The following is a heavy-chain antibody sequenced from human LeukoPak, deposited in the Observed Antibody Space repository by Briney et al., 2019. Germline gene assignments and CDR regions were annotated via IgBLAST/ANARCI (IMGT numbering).Heavy chain of an antibody. CDR3: ARDRWLQSQRYFDY. CDR1: GFSFGSYG. D-gene: IGHD5-24*01. Sequence: PGGSLRLSCAASGFSFGSYGMHWVRQAPGKGLEWVAFIRYDGSNKYYADSVKGRFTISRDNSKNTLYLQMNSLRAEDTAVYYCARDRWLQSQRYFDYWGQGTLVTVSS. CDR2: IRYDGSNK. V-gene: IGHV3-30*02. J-gene: IGHJ4*02.